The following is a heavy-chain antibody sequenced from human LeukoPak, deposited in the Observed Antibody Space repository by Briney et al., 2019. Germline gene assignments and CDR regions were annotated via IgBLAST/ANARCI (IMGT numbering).Heavy chain of an antibody. V-gene: IGHV3-53*05. Sequence: PGGSLRLSCAASGFTVSSNYMSWVRQAPGKGLEWVSVIYSGGSTYYADSVKGRFTISRDNSKNTLYLQMNSLRAEDTAVYYCAKDLRSIAVAGLDYWGQGTLVTVSS. CDR2: IYSGGST. J-gene: IGHJ4*02. CDR1: GFTVSSNY. CDR3: AKDLRSIAVAGLDY. D-gene: IGHD6-19*01.